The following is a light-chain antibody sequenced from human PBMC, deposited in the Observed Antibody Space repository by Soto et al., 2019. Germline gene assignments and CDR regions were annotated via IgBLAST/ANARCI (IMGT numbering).Light chain of an antibody. CDR3: SSYAGAVV. V-gene: IGLV2-23*01. CDR2: EGS. J-gene: IGLJ2*01. Sequence: QSVLTQPASVSGSPGQSITLSCTRTSSGVENYNLVSWYQHRPGKAPKLIIYEGSQRPSGVSDRFSGSESGNTASLTISGLRPEDEADYYCSSYAGAVVFGGGTKLTVL. CDR1: SSGVENYNL.